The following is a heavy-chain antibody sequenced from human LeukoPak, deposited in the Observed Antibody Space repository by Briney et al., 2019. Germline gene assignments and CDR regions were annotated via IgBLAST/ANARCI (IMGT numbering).Heavy chain of an antibody. D-gene: IGHD5-24*01. V-gene: IGHV3-30-3*01. CDR3: ATADRWLQSRVDY. Sequence: PGGSLRLSCTASGLTVSSSYMTWVRQAPGKGLEWLAVISYDGSTKYYADSVKGRFTISRDNSKNTLYLQMNSLTAVDTGIYYCATADRWLQSRVDYWGQGTLVTVSS. J-gene: IGHJ4*02. CDR1: GLTVSSSY. CDR2: ISYDGSTK.